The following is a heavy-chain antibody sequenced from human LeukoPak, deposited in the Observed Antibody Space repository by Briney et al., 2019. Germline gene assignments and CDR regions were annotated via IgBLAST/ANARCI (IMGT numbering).Heavy chain of an antibody. D-gene: IGHD3-10*01. CDR1: GYSISSGYY. J-gene: IGHJ4*02. Sequence: SETLSLTCTVSGYSISSGYYWGWIRQPPGKGLEWIGSIYHGGSTYYNPSLKSRVTISVDTSKNQFSLKLSSVTAADTAVYYCARSQPPIWFGELLFDYWGQGTLVTVSS. CDR3: ARSQPPIWFGELLFDY. V-gene: IGHV4-38-2*02. CDR2: IYHGGST.